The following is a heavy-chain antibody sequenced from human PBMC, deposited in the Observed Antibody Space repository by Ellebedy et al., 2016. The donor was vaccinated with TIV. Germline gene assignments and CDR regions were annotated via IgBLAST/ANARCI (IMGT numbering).Heavy chain of an antibody. CDR1: GYTFTRSN. J-gene: IGHJ4*02. D-gene: IGHD3-22*01. V-gene: IGHV1-46*01. CDR2: IDVSVGST. Sequence: AASVKVSCKASGYTFTRSNMHWVRQAPGQGLEWMGFIDVSVGSTTYAQMFQGRVTMTRDTSTSTAYMELSSLRSEDTALYYCASPGDNSGFYVRWGQGTLVTVSS. CDR3: ASPGDNSGFYVR.